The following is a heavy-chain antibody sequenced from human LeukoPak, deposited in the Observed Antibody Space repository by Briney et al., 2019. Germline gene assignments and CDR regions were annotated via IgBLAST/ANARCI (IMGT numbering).Heavy chain of an antibody. Sequence: GGSLRLSCVGSGFTFCDHYMDWVRQAPGKGLEWVGRSRNKAKSYTTEYAASVKGRFTVSRDNSKNSLYLQMTSLKTEDTAIYYCARAVPDGARYYFDYWGQGTLVTVSS. V-gene: IGHV3-72*01. D-gene: IGHD4-17*01. J-gene: IGHJ4*02. CDR3: ARAVPDGARYYFDY. CDR2: SRNKAKSYTT. CDR1: GFTFCDHY.